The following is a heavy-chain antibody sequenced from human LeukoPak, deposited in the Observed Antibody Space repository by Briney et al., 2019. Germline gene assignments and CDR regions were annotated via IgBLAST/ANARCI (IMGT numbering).Heavy chain of an antibody. V-gene: IGHV3-11*04. CDR1: GFTFSNAW. CDR3: ARVYRSTTVVTVDY. J-gene: IGHJ4*02. Sequence: GGSLRLSCAASGFTFSNAWMSWVRQAPGKGLEWVSYISSSGSTKYYADSVKGRFTISRDNAKNSLYLQMNSLRAEDTAAYYCARVYRSTTVVTVDYWGQGTLVTVSS. D-gene: IGHD4-23*01. CDR2: ISSSGSTK.